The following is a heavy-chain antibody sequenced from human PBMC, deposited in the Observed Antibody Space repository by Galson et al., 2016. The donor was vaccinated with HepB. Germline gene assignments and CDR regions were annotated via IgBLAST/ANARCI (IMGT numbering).Heavy chain of an antibody. CDR1: GFSLSTSGVG. J-gene: IGHJ4*02. CDR2: IYWDDDR. CDR3: AHRRRDGYKERYFDY. V-gene: IGHV2-5*02. D-gene: IGHD5-24*01. Sequence: PALVKPTQTLTLTCTFSGFSLSTSGVGVGWIRQPPGKALEWLAHIYWDDDRAYRPPLKSRLTITKDTSKNQVVLTMTSMDPMDTGTYYCAHRRRDGYKERYFDYWGQGTLVTVSS.